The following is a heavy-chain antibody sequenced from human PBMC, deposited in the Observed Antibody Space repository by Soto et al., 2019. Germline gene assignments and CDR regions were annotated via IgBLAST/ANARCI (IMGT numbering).Heavy chain of an antibody. CDR2: IFHDGTA. D-gene: IGHD3-10*01. CDR1: GVSISSGNW. J-gene: IGHJ4*02. Sequence: NPSETLSLTCAVSGVSISSGNWWTWVRQFPQRGLEYIGEIFHDGTANYYPSFERRVAISVDTSKNQFSLKLTSVTAADTAIYFCARLVYDTRLNYMYFDFWGQGTLVTVSS. V-gene: IGHV4-4*02. CDR3: ARLVYDTRLNYMYFDF.